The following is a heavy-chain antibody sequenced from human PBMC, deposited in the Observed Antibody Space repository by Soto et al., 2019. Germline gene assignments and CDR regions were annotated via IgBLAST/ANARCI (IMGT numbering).Heavy chain of an antibody. CDR1: GGTFSSYA. J-gene: IGHJ5*02. D-gene: IGHD3-3*01. V-gene: IGHV1-69*01. CDR2: IIPSFGTA. Sequence: QVQLVQSGAEVKKPGSSVKVSCKASGGTFSSYAISWVRQAPGQGLEWMVGIIPSFGTANYAQKFQGRVTITADESTSTAYMELSILRSDDTAVYYCARSTIFGVVIIGWFDPWGQGTLVTVSS. CDR3: ARSTIFGVVIIGWFDP.